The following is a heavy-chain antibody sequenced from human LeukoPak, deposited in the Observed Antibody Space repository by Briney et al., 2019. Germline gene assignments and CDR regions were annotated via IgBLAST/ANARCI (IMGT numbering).Heavy chain of an antibody. D-gene: IGHD3-9*01. CDR2: ITSSSSYI. Sequence: GGSLRLSCAASGFTFSTYSMNWVRQAPGKGLEWVSSITSSSSYIYYADSVKGRFTISRDNAKNSLYLQMNSLRAEDTAAYYCARDQNDILAFDIWGQGTMVTVSS. CDR3: ARDQNDILAFDI. CDR1: GFTFSTYS. J-gene: IGHJ3*02. V-gene: IGHV3-21*01.